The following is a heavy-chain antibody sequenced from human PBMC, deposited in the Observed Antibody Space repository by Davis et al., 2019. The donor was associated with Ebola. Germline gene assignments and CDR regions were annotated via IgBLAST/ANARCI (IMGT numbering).Heavy chain of an antibody. Sequence: GESLKISCAASGFTFDDYAMHWVRQAPGKGLEWVSLISGDGGSTYYADSVKGRFTISRDNSKNSLYLQMNSLRTEDTALYYCAKDSPPDTAIVYYYYGMDVWGQGTTVTVSS. D-gene: IGHD5-18*01. CDR1: GFTFDDYA. CDR3: AKDSPPDTAIVYYYYGMDV. J-gene: IGHJ6*02. CDR2: ISGDGGST. V-gene: IGHV3-43*02.